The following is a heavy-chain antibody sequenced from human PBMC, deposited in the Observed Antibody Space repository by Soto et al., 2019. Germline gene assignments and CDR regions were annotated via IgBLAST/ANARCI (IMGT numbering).Heavy chain of an antibody. J-gene: IGHJ6*02. CDR1: GFTFSSYG. CDR2: ISYEGSNK. V-gene: IGHV3-30*18. D-gene: IGHD3-10*01. CDR3: AKDLRGYYYGSGSYHYGMDV. Sequence: QVQLVESGGGVVQPGRSLRLSCAASGFTFSSYGMHWVRQAPGKGLEWVAVISYEGSNKYYADSVKGRFTISRDNSKNQLYLQMNSLRAEDTAVYYCAKDLRGYYYGSGSYHYGMDVWGQGTTVTVSS.